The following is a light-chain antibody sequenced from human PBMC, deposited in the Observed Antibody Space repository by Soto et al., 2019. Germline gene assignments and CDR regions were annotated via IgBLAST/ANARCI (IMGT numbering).Light chain of an antibody. Sequence: QSVLTKPPSVSGALGQRVTISCTGSSSNIGAGYDVHWYQQLPGTAPKLLIYGNSNRPSGVPDRFSGSKSGTSASLAITGLQADDESDYYCQSYDTSLSGWVFGGGTKLTVL. CDR3: QSYDTSLSGWV. CDR2: GNS. J-gene: IGLJ3*02. CDR1: SSNIGAGYD. V-gene: IGLV1-40*01.